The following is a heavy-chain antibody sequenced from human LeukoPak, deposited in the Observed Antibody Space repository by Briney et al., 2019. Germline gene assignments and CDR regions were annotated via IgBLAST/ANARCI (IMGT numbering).Heavy chain of an antibody. CDR3: TREGCGATSCYTNGY. CDR2: ISGSGGST. CDR1: GFTFSSYG. J-gene: IGHJ4*02. D-gene: IGHD2-2*01. Sequence: GGSLRLSCTASGFTFSSYGMSWVRQAPGKGLEWVSAISGSGGSTFYADSVKGRFTISRDNSKNTLYLQMNSLETEDTAVYFCTREGCGATSCYTNGYWGQGTLVTVSS. V-gene: IGHV3-23*01.